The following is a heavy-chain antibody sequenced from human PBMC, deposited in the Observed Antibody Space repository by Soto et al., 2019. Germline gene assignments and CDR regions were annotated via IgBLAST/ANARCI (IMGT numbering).Heavy chain of an antibody. CDR3: ARDGSRFTWFDP. Sequence: QVQLVESGGGVVQPGRSLRLSCAGSGFTFSSYAMHWVRHAPGKGLEWVAVISYDGSNKYYADSVKGRFTISRDNSKNTLYLQMNSLRAEDTAVYYCARDGSRFTWFDPWGQGTLVTVSS. V-gene: IGHV3-30-3*01. D-gene: IGHD1-26*01. CDR2: ISYDGSNK. CDR1: GFTFSSYA. J-gene: IGHJ5*02.